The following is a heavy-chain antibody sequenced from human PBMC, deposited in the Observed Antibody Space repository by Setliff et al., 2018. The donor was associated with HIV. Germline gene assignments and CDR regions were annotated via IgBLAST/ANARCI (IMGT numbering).Heavy chain of an antibody. J-gene: IGHJ4*02. CDR3: ALDSSGSNGSY. D-gene: IGHD3-22*01. Sequence: PGGSLRLSCAASGFTFSDYYMDWVRQAPGKGLEWVGRSTSKGKSYTTDYAASVKGRFTMSRDSSRKSLFLQMNSLKTEDTAVYYCALDSSGSNGSYWGQGTLVTVSS. CDR1: GFTFSDYY. V-gene: IGHV3-72*01. CDR2: STSKGKSYTT.